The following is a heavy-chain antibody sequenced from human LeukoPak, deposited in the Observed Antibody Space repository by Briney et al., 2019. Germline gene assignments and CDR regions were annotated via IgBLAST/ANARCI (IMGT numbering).Heavy chain of an antibody. CDR2: ISAYNGNT. CDR1: GYTFTSYG. J-gene: IGHJ5*02. CDR3: AREGRAVYDFWSGYRQNNWFDP. V-gene: IGHV1-18*01. Sequence: GASVKVSCKASGYTFTSYGISWVRQAPGQGLEWMGWISAYNGNTNYAQKLQGRVTMTTDTSTSTAYMELRSLRSDDTAVYYCAREGRAVYDFWSGYRQNNWFDPWGQGTLVTVSS. D-gene: IGHD3-3*01.